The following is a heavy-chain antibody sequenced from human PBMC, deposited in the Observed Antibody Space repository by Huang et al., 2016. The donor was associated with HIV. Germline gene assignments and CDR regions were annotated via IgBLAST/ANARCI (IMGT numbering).Heavy chain of an antibody. CDR3: GKDLFQLQYCSGGTCCSFDS. Sequence: EFQLLESGGTLVQPGGSLRLSCAASGFSFSSYAVSWVRPAPVKGLEWIQSMGVRDGDTNYADSVKGQFTITRDNSKNTLYLQMNSLRAEDTAGYSCGKDLFQLQYCSGGTCCSFDSWGQGTLVIVSS. J-gene: IGHJ4*02. D-gene: IGHD2-15*01. CDR2: MGVRDGDT. V-gene: IGHV3-23*01. CDR1: GFSFSSYA.